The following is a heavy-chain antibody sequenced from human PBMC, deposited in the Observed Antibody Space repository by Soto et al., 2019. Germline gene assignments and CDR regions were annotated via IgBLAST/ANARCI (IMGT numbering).Heavy chain of an antibody. CDR3: ARGALNYYDSSGYYWALYFQH. CDR2: IYYSAST. V-gene: IGHV4-59*01. CDR1: GGSISSYY. Sequence: SETLSLTCTVSGGSISSYYWSWIRQPPGKGLEWIGYIYYSASTNYSPSLKSRVTISVDTSKNQFSLKLSSVTAADTAVYYCARGALNYYDSSGYYWALYFQHWGQGTLVTVSS. D-gene: IGHD3-22*01. J-gene: IGHJ1*01.